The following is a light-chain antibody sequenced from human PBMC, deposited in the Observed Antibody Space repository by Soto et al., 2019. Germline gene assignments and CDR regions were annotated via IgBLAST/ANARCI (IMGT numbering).Light chain of an antibody. V-gene: IGKV1-12*01. CDR2: AAS. CDR1: QNIDTW. Sequence: DIQMTQSPSSVSASVGDRVTITCRASQNIDTWIAWYQQKPGKAPKLLIYAASSLRGGVPSRFSGSGSGTDFTLTISSLQPEDFATYSCQHARSFPITFGQGTRLE. J-gene: IGKJ5*01. CDR3: QHARSFPIT.